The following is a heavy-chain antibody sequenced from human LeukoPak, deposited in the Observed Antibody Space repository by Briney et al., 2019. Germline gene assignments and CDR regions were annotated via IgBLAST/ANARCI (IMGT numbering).Heavy chain of an antibody. CDR1: GYTFTSYE. J-gene: IGHJ4*02. D-gene: IGHD2-2*01. Sequence: ASVKVSCKASGYTFTSYEISWVRQAPGQGLEWMGWISAYNGNTNYAQKLQGRVTMTTDTSTSTAYMELRSLRSDDTAVYYCARDDYCSSTSCRFDYWGQGTLVTVSS. V-gene: IGHV1-18*01. CDR3: ARDDYCSSTSCRFDY. CDR2: ISAYNGNT.